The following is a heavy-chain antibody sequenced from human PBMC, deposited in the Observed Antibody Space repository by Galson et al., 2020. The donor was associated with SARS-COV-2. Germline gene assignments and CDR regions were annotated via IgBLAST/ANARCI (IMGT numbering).Heavy chain of an antibody. CDR3: TRPGRDNGYSRYLGDEYAMDV. D-gene: IGHD5-12*01. CDR1: GGSVSSSSYY. Sequence: ASETLSLTCTVSGGSVSSSSYYWGWIRQPPGKGLEWIGSNYYTGSTHYTPSFESRVTISVDTSKNLVSLRLSLVTAADPAVYYCTRPGRDNGYSRYLGDEYAMDVWGRGTTVTVSS. CDR2: NYYTGST. J-gene: IGHJ6*02. V-gene: IGHV4-39*01.